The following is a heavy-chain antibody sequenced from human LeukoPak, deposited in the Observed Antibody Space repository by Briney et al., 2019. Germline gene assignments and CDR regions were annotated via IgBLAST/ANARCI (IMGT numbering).Heavy chain of an antibody. V-gene: IGHV1-18*04. CDR1: GYTFTGYY. CDR2: ISAYNGNT. D-gene: IGHD3-9*01. J-gene: IGHJ4*02. Sequence: WASVKVSCKASGYTFTGYYMHWVRQAPGQGLEWMGWISAYNGNTNYAQKLQGRVTMTTDTSTSTAYMELRSLRSDDTAVYYCARDSTYYDTFEGYWGQGTLVTVSS. CDR3: ARDSTYYDTFEGY.